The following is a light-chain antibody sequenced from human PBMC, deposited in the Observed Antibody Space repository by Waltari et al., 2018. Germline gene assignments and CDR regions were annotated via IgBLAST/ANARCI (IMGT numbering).Light chain of an antibody. CDR1: SSDVGGYDY. Sequence: QSALSQPPSASGSPGQSVTISCTGSSSDVGGYDYVSWYQPRPGKAPTVLIYEVNKRPSGVPHRFSGSKSGATASLTVSWLQAEDEGDYYCASYAGGDTPYVFGTGTTVTV. CDR2: EVN. CDR3: ASYAGGDTPYV. J-gene: IGLJ1*01. V-gene: IGLV2-8*01.